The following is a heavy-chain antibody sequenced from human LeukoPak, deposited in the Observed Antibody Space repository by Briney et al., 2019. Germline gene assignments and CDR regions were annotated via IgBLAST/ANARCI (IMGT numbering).Heavy chain of an antibody. V-gene: IGHV3-23*01. J-gene: IGHJ6*02. D-gene: IGHD6-19*01. Sequence: GGSLRLSCAASGFTFSSYAMSWVRQAPGKGLEWVSAISGSGGSTYYADSVKGRFTISRDNSKNTLYLQMNSLRAEDTAVYYCAKVLDPEYSSGWYGGVYYYYGMDVWGQGTTVTVSS. CDR2: ISGSGGST. CDR1: GFTFSSYA. CDR3: AKVLDPEYSSGWYGGVYYYYGMDV.